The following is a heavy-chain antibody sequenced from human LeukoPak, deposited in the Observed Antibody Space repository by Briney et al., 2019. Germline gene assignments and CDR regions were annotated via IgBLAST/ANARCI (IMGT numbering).Heavy chain of an antibody. CDR3: AKGPLGQQLAEYFQH. Sequence: PGGSLRLSCVVSGFTFSSYAMSWVRQAPGKGLEWVLGISGSGGNTPYADSVKGRFTISRDNSKNTLYLQMNSLRAEDTAVYYCAKGPLGQQLAEYFQHWGQGTLVTVSS. J-gene: IGHJ1*01. CDR1: GFTFSSYA. V-gene: IGHV3-23*01. D-gene: IGHD6-13*01. CDR2: ISGSGGNT.